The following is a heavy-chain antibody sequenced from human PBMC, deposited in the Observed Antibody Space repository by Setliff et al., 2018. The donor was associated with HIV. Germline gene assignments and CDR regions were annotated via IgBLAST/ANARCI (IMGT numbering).Heavy chain of an antibody. CDR3: ARGHYSSSSGSYYYYYMDV. CDR2: IKKDGSEK. CDR1: GFTFSTYW. D-gene: IGHD6-6*01. Sequence: LRLSCAASGFTFSTYWMSWVRQAPGKGLEWVANIKKDGSEKYYVDSVKGRFTISRDNAKNSLYLQMNSLRAEDTAVYYCARGHYSSSSGSYYYYYMDVWGKGTTVTVSS. V-gene: IGHV3-7*03. J-gene: IGHJ6*03.